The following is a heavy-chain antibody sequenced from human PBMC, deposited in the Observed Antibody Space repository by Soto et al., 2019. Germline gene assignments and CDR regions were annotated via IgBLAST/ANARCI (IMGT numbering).Heavy chain of an antibody. CDR3: ARANCGWDCYSGGFNY. CDR1: GGSISSYY. D-gene: IGHD2-21*02. Sequence: SETLSLTCTVSGGSISSYYWNWIRQPPGKGLEWIGYVEFSGRTNYNPSLRSRLTISVDTSKNQFSLKLSSVTAADTAVYYCARANCGWDCYSGGFNYWGQGALVTVSS. V-gene: IGHV4-59*01. J-gene: IGHJ4*02. CDR2: VEFSGRT.